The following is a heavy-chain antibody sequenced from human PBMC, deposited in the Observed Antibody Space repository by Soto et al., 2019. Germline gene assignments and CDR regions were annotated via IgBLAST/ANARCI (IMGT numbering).Heavy chain of an antibody. D-gene: IGHD2-21*02. V-gene: IGHV3-30-3*01. Sequence: GGSLRLSCAASGFTFSSYAMHWVRQAPGKGLEWVAVISYDGSNKYYADSVKGRFTISRDNSKNTLYLQMNSLRAEDTAVYYCARDLDCGGDCYFPGIYYYYGMDVWGQGTTVTVSS. CDR3: ARDLDCGGDCYFPGIYYYYGMDV. CDR2: ISYDGSNK. J-gene: IGHJ6*02. CDR1: GFTFSSYA.